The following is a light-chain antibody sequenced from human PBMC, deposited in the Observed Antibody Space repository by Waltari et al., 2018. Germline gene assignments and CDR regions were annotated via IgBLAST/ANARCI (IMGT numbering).Light chain of an antibody. J-gene: IGKJ4*01. CDR1: QSISSW. Sequence: DIQMTQSPSSLSASIGDRVTFTCRASQSISSWLAWYQQKPGKAPKLLISKASTLESGVPSRFSGRGSGKEITLTIRSLPPDYFSTYYRQPYTRFSLTFGGGTTVEIK. V-gene: IGKV1-5*03. CDR2: KAS. CDR3: QPYTRFSLT.